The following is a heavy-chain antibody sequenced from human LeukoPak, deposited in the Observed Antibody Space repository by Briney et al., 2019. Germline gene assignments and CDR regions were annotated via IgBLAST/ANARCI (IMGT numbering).Heavy chain of an antibody. D-gene: IGHD3-10*01. V-gene: IGHV3-74*01. CDR1: GFTFSNYW. CDR2: INTDGSST. CDR3: ASLRSGTYTYFDS. Sequence: PGGSLRLSCAASGFTFSNYWMHWVRQAPGKGLVWVSRINTDGSSTDYADSVKGRFTISRDNAKNTLYLQMNSLRAEDTAVYYCASLRSGTYTYFDSWGQGTLVTVSS. J-gene: IGHJ4*02.